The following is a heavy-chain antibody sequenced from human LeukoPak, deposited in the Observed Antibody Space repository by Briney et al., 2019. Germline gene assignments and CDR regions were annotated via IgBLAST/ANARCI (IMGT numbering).Heavy chain of an antibody. CDR1: GGSISSSSYY. J-gene: IGHJ5*02. CDR3: ARRRGSGWSNWFDP. V-gene: IGHV4-39*01. D-gene: IGHD6-19*01. CDR2: IYYSGST. Sequence: SETLSLTCTVSGGSISSSSYYWGWIRQPPGKGLEWIGSIYYSGSTYYNPSLKTRVTISVDTSKNQFSLKLSSVTAADTAVYYCARRRGSGWSNWFDPWGQGTLVTVSS.